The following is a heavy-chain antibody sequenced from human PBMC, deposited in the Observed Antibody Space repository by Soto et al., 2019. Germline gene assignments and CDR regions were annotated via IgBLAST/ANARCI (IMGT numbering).Heavy chain of an antibody. V-gene: IGHV3-23*01. D-gene: IGHD3-10*01. J-gene: IGHJ4*02. CDR3: AKDRTAYGSGSYYNPH. CDR2: ISGSGGST. Sequence: GESLKISCAASGFTFSSYILSWVRQAPGKGLEWVSAISGSGGSTYYADSVKGRFTISRDNSKNTLYLQMNSLRAEDTAVYYCAKDRTAYGSGSYYNPHWGQGTLVTVSS. CDR1: GFTFSSYI.